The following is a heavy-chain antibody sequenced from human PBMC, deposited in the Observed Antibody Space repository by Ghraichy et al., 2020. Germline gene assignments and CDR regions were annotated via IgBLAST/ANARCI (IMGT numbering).Heavy chain of an antibody. Sequence: GGSLRLSCAASGFTFSSYAMSWVRQAPGKGLEWVSAISGSGGSTYYADSVKGRFTISRDNSKNTLYLQMNSLRAEDTAVYYCAKDQAPYYYGSGSYYNDAFDIWGQGKMVTVSS. J-gene: IGHJ3*02. D-gene: IGHD3-10*01. CDR3: AKDQAPYYYGSGSYYNDAFDI. V-gene: IGHV3-23*01. CDR1: GFTFSSYA. CDR2: ISGSGGST.